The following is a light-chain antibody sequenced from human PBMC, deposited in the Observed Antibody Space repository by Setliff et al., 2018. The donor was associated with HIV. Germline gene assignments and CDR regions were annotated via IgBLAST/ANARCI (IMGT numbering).Light chain of an antibody. CDR3: TSYAGTNNYLV. Sequence: QSVLTQPPSASGSPGQSVTISCTGTSSDVGGYNLVSWYQQHPGKAPRVIIFEVTKRPSGVPDRFSAFKSGNTASLTVSGLRAEDEADYYCTSYAGTNNYLVFGGGTKGTVL. J-gene: IGLJ2*01. V-gene: IGLV2-8*01. CDR2: EVT. CDR1: SSDVGGYNL.